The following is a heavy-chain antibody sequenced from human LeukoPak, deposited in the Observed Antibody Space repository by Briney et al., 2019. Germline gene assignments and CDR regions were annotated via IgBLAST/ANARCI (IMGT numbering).Heavy chain of an antibody. V-gene: IGHV1-69*02. CDR1: GGTFSSYT. CDR3: ATLYYDFWSGNQNAEYFQH. Sequence: ASVKVTCKASGGTFSSYTISWVRQAPGQGLEWMGRIIPILGIANYAQKFQGRVTITADKSTSTAYMELSSLRSEDTAVYYCATLYYDFWSGNQNAEYFQHWGQGTLVTVSS. D-gene: IGHD3-3*01. J-gene: IGHJ1*01. CDR2: IIPILGIA.